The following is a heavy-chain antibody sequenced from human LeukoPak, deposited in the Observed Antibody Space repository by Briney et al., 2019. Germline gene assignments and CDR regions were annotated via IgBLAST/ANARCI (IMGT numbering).Heavy chain of an antibody. Sequence: GGSLRLSCAASGFTVSSNYMSWVRQAPGKGLEWVSVIYSGGSTYYADSVKGRFTISRDNSKNTLYLQMNSLRAEDTAVYYCARRYSSGYPDYWGQGTLATVSS. CDR1: GFTVSSNY. CDR3: ARRYSSGYPDY. CDR2: IYSGGST. D-gene: IGHD3-22*01. J-gene: IGHJ4*02. V-gene: IGHV3-66*02.